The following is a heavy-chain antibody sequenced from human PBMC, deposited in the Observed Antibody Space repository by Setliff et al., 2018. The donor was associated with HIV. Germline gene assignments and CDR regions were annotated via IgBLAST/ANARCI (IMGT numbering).Heavy chain of an antibody. CDR2: IYHTGIT. Sequence: SETLSLTCAVSGGSIGIHYWSWIRQPPGKGLEWIGSIYHTGITYDNPSLKSRVTISVDTSKNQFSLTLTSVTAADTALYYCARRGGSGWYYFDQWGQGALVTVSS. CDR1: GGSIGIHY. J-gene: IGHJ4*02. CDR3: ARRGGSGWYYFDQ. V-gene: IGHV4-59*11. D-gene: IGHD6-19*01.